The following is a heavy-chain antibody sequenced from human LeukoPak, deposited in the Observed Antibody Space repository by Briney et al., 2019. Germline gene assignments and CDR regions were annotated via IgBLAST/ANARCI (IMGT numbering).Heavy chain of an antibody. CDR3: ARDSASYHNKSY. V-gene: IGHV3-21*01. Sequence: GGSLRLSCAASGFTFSSYSMNWVRQAPGKGLEWVSSISSSSSYIYYADAVKGRFTISSDNAKNSLYLQMDSLKAGDTAVYDCARDSASYHNKSYWGHGTLVTVSS. CDR1: GFTFSSYS. D-gene: IGHD1-26*01. CDR2: ISSSSSYI. J-gene: IGHJ4*01.